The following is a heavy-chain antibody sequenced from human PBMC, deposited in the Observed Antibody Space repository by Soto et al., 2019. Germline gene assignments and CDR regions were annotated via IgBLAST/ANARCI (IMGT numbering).Heavy chain of an antibody. CDR1: GGSFSGYY. CDR2: INHSGST. J-gene: IGHJ6*02. CDR3: ARGTVTTFYYGMDV. D-gene: IGHD4-17*01. V-gene: IGHV4-34*01. Sequence: QVQLQQWGAGLLKPSETLSLTCAVYGGSFSGYYWSWIRQPPGKGLEWIGEINHSGSTNYNPSLKRRVTITVDTSKNQFSLKLSSVTAADTAVYYCARGTVTTFYYGMDVWGQGTTVTVSS.